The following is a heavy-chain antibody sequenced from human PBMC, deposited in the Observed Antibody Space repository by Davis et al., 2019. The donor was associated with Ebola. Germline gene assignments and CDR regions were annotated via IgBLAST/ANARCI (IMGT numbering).Heavy chain of an antibody. Sequence: GESLKISCAASGFTFSSYAMSWVRQAPGKGLEWVSAISGSGGSTYYADSVKGRFTISRDNSKNTVYLQMNSLRAEDTAVYYCAKCIVGAIYGDAFDIWGQGTMVTVSS. J-gene: IGHJ3*02. CDR2: ISGSGGST. D-gene: IGHD1-26*01. CDR1: GFTFSSYA. V-gene: IGHV3-23*01. CDR3: AKCIVGAIYGDAFDI.